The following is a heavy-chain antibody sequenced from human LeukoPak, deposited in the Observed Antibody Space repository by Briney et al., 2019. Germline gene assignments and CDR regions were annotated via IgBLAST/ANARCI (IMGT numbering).Heavy chain of an antibody. CDR2: TYYRSKWSS. CDR3: AREPELGTTWSYLDH. J-gene: IGHJ2*01. CDR1: GDSVSSNSVA. V-gene: IGHV6-1*01. D-gene: IGHD7-27*01. Sequence: SQTLSLTCAISGDSVSSNSVAWNWMRQSPSRGLEWLGRTYYRSKWSSEYAVSVKGRITINPDSSKNQFSLQLSSVTPDDTAVYYCAREPELGTTWSYLDHWGRGTLVTVSS.